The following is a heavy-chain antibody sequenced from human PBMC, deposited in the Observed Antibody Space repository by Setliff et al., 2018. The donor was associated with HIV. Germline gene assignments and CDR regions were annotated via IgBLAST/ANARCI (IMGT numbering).Heavy chain of an antibody. CDR3: ARYRRDDYYLTAYFDS. D-gene: IGHD1-26*01. J-gene: IGHJ4*02. V-gene: IGHV4-39*07. CDR2: IYYSGST. Sequence: SETLSLTCTVSGGSINTGSYYWGWIRQPPGKGLGSIGTIYYSGSTDYNPSLKSRVTISVDTSKNQFSLKLSSLTAADTAVYYCARYRRDDYYLTAYFDSWGQGTLVTVSS. CDR1: GGSINTGSYY.